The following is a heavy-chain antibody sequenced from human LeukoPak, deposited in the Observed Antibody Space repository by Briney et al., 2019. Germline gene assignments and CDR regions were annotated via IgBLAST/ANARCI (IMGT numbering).Heavy chain of an antibody. J-gene: IGHJ3*02. V-gene: IGHV3-30-3*01. CDR3: ARDLVGGNSAGAFDI. Sequence: GSLRLSCAASGFTFSSYAMHWVRQAPGKGLEWVAVISYDGSNKYYADSVKGRFTISRDNSKNTLYLQMNSLRAEDTAVYYCARDLVGGNSAGAFDIWGQGTMVTVSS. CDR1: GFTFSSYA. D-gene: IGHD4-23*01. CDR2: ISYDGSNK.